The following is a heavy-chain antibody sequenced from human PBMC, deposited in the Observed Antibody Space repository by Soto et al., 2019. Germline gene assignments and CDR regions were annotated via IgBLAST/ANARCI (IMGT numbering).Heavy chain of an antibody. J-gene: IGHJ5*02. Sequence: PGGSLRLSCAASGFTFSSYWMSWVRQAPGKGLEWVANIKQDGSEKYYVDSVKGRFTVSRDNAKNSLYLQMNSLRAEDTAVYYCAREATHCSGGSCPNWFDPWGQGTLVTVSS. D-gene: IGHD2-15*01. V-gene: IGHV3-7*03. CDR1: GFTFSSYW. CDR2: IKQDGSEK. CDR3: AREATHCSGGSCPNWFDP.